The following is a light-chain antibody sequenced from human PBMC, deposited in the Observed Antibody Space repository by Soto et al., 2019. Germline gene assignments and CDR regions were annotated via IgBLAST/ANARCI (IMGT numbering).Light chain of an antibody. CDR3: QVWASSTDLYV. CDR1: NIGGKT. J-gene: IGLJ1*01. CDR2: HDS. V-gene: IGLV3-21*02. Sequence: SYELTQPPSLSVAPGQTATITCGGLNIGGKTVHWYQQKPGQAPVVVVHHDSDRPSGIPERFSGSNSGNTATLTISGVEAGDEADYFCQVWASSTDLYVFGSGTKVTVL.